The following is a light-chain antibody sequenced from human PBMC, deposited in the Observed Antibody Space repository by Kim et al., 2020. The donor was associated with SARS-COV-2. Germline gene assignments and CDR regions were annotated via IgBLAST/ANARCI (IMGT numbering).Light chain of an antibody. V-gene: IGLV2-23*02. J-gene: IGLJ2*01. CDR3: CSYATANSFI. Sequence: QSALTQPASVSGSPGQSITISCTGTSNDVGSYNLVSWYQQYPGKAPKLIIYDVSKRPSGVSNRFSGSKSGNMASLTISGLQAYDEADYHCCSYATANSFIFGGGTQLTVL. CDR1: SNDVGSYNL. CDR2: DVS.